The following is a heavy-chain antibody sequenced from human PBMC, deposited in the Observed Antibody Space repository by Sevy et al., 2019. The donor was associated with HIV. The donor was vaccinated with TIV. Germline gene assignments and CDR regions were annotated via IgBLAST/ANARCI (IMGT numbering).Heavy chain of an antibody. D-gene: IGHD5-18*01. CDR2: IYQSGST. CDR1: GGSISSSNW. J-gene: IGHJ6*02. Sequence: SEILSLTCAVSGGSISSSNWWSWVRQPPGKGLEWIGEIYQSGSTKYNPSLKSRVTISVDKSKNRFSLKLSSVTAADTAVYYCARDLRAARGYSDGFLAFARGMDVWGQGTTVTVSS. CDR3: ARDLRAARGYSDGFLAFARGMDV. V-gene: IGHV4-4*02.